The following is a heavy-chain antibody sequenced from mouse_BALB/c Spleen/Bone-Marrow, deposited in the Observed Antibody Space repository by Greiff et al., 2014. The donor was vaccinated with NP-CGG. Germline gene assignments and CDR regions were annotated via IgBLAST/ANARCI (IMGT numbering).Heavy chain of an antibody. CDR3: ARLEEGYGNYEGYYYALDY. CDR2: ISYSGIT. D-gene: IGHD2-10*02. J-gene: IGHJ4*01. V-gene: IGHV3-8*02. Sequence: VQLKESGPSLVKPSQTLSLTCSVTGDSITSGYWNWIRKFPGNKLEYMGYISYSGITYYNPFLKSRISITRDTSKNQYYLQLNSVTTEDTATYFCARLEEGYGNYEGYYYALDYWGQGTSVTVSS. CDR1: GDSITSGY.